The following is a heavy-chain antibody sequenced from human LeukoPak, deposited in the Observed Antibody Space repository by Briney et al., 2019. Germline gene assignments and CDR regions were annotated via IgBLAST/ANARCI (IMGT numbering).Heavy chain of an antibody. Sequence: PGGSLRLSCAASGFTFDDYAMHWVRQAPGKGLEWVSGISWNSGSIGYADSVKGRFTISRDNAKNSLYLQMNSLRAEDMALYYCAISSSAAAGSAWFDPWGQGTLVTVSS. CDR2: ISWNSGSI. J-gene: IGHJ5*02. CDR1: GFTFDDYA. V-gene: IGHV3-9*03. CDR3: AISSSAAAGSAWFDP. D-gene: IGHD6-13*01.